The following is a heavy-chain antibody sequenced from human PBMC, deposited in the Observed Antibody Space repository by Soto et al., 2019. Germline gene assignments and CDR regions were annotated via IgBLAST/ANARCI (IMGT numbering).Heavy chain of an antibody. V-gene: IGHV4-39*07. CDR2: IYYSGST. CDR1: GGSISSSSYY. CDR3: ARAGPSKGMITFGGVIAPFDY. J-gene: IGHJ4*02. D-gene: IGHD3-16*02. Sequence: SETLSLTCTVSGGSISSSSYYWGWIRQPPGQGLEWIGSIYYSGSTYYNPSLKSRVTISVDKSKNQFSLKLSSVTAADTAVYYCARAGPSKGMITFGGVIAPFDYWGQGTLVTVSS.